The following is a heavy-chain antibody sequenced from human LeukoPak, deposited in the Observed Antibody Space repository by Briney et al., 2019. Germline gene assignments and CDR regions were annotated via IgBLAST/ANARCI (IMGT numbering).Heavy chain of an antibody. CDR2: ISGSDRTT. V-gene: IGHV3-23*01. J-gene: IGHJ4*02. D-gene: IGHD3-22*01. CDR1: GFTFSRFA. CDR3: AKDGNYFDSSGYLIPFDY. Sequence: PAGSLRLSCAASGFTFSRFAMSWVRQAPGKGLEWVSSISGSDRTTYYADSVKGRFTISRDNSKNILYLQMNSLRADDTAVYYCAKDGNYFDSSGYLIPFDYWGQGTLVTVSS.